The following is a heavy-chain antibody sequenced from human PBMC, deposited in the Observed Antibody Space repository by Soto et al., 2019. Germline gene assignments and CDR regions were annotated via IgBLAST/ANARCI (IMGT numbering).Heavy chain of an antibody. D-gene: IGHD2-15*01. V-gene: IGHV4-34*02. J-gene: IGHJ6*02. Sequence: QVQLQQWGAGLLKPSETLSLTCAVYGGSFSGYYWSWIRQPPGKGLEWIGEINHSGSTNYNPSLKSRVTISVDTSKNQFSLKLSSVIAADTAVYYCARSIRRRYCGGGGCYFYYYGMDVWGQGTTVTVSS. CDR2: INHSGST. CDR1: GGSFSGYY. CDR3: ARSIRRRYCGGGGCYFYYYGMDV.